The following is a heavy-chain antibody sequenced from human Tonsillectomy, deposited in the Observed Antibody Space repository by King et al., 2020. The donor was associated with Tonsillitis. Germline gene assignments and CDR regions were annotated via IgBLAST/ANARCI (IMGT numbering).Heavy chain of an antibody. CDR3: AKDRDSGIRAYYMDV. J-gene: IGHJ6*03. D-gene: IGHD3-10*01. CDR1: GFDLDDYA. CDR2: ISWNSGTR. Sequence: VQLVESGGGLVQPGRSLRLSCAATGFDLDDYAMHWVRQVPGKGLEWISGISWNSGTRAYADSVKGRVTMSRDNAKNCLYLQMNSLRPEDTALYYCAKDRDSGIRAYYMDVWGKGTTVTVSS. V-gene: IGHV3-9*01.